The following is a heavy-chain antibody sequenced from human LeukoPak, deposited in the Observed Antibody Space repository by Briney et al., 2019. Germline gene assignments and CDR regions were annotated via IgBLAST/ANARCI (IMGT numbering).Heavy chain of an antibody. D-gene: IGHD3-16*01. V-gene: IGHV4-31*03. J-gene: IGHJ4*02. CDR1: GGSISSGGYY. Sequence: SETLSLTCTVSGGSISSGGYYWSWIRQHPGKGLEWIGYSGTTYYNPSLKSRVTISVDTSKNQFSLKLSSVTAADTAVYYCASIEVFGYYFDYWGQGTLVTVSS. CDR2: SGTT. CDR3: ASIEVFGYYFDY.